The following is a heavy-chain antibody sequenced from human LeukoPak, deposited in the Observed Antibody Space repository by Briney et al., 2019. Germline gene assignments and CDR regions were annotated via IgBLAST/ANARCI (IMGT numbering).Heavy chain of an antibody. CDR2: IYPGDSDT. J-gene: IGHJ5*02. Sequence: GESLKISCKGSGNSFTSYWIGWVRQMPGKGLEWMGIIYPGDSDTRYSPSFQGQVTISADKSISTAYLQWSSLKASDTAMYYCARGITMVRGRKPNWFDPWGQGTLVTVSS. CDR1: GNSFTSYW. V-gene: IGHV5-51*01. CDR3: ARGITMVRGRKPNWFDP. D-gene: IGHD3-10*01.